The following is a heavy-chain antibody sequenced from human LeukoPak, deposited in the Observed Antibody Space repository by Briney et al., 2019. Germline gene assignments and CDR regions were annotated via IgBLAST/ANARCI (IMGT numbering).Heavy chain of an antibody. D-gene: IGHD6-6*01. Sequence: SETLSLTCAVYGGSFSGYYWNWIRQPPGKGLEWIGEINHSGSTYYNPSLKSRVTISVDTSKNQFFLKLSSVTAADTAVYYCARSPKYSSSPPDYWGQGTLVTVSS. J-gene: IGHJ4*02. CDR1: GGSFSGYY. V-gene: IGHV4-34*01. CDR2: INHSGST. CDR3: ARSPKYSSSPPDY.